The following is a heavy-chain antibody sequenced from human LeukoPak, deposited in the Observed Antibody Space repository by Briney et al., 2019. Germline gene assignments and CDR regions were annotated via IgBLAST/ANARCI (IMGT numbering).Heavy chain of an antibody. CDR3: TRGPQNGVCCDFDY. CDR1: GFTFSSYE. D-gene: IGHD2-8*01. J-gene: IGHJ4*02. V-gene: IGHV3-48*03. Sequence: GGSLRLSCAASGFTFSSYEMNWVRQAPGKGLEWVSYISSSGSTIYYADSVKGRFTISRDNAKNSLYLQMNSLKTEDTAVYYCTRGPQNGVCCDFDYWGQGTLVTVSS. CDR2: ISSSGSTI.